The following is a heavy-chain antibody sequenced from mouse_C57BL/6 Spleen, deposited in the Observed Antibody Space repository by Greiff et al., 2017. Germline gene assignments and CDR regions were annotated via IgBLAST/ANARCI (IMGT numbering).Heavy chain of an antibody. CDR3: AVGLSYAMDY. Sequence: VQLQQSGPELVKPGASVKISCKASGYAFRSSWMNWVKQRPGKGLEWIGRIYPGDGDTNYNGKFKGKATLTADKSSSTAYMQLSSLTSEDSAVYFCAVGLSYAMDYWGQGTSVTVSS. D-gene: IGHD4-1*01. CDR1: GYAFRSSW. J-gene: IGHJ4*01. CDR2: IYPGDGDT. V-gene: IGHV1-82*01.